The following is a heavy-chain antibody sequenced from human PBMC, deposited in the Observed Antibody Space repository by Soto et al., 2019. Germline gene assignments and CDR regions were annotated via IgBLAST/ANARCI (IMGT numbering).Heavy chain of an antibody. J-gene: IGHJ6*02. Sequence: SETLSLTCAVSGGSISSSNWWSWVRQPPGKGLEWIGEIYHSGSTNYNPSLKSRVTISVDKSKNQFSLKLSSVTAADTAVYYCARLKGDYDLRYYYYGMDVWGQGTTVTVSS. D-gene: IGHD3-16*01. CDR2: IYHSGST. CDR3: ARLKGDYDLRYYYYGMDV. CDR1: GGSISSSNW. V-gene: IGHV4-4*02.